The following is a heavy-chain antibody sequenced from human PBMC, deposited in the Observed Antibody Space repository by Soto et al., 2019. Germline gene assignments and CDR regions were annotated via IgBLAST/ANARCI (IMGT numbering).Heavy chain of an antibody. Sequence: WGSLILSCAASGFTFSSYAMSWVRQAPGKGLEWVSAISGSGGSTYYADSVKGRFTISRDNSKNTLYLQMNSLRAEDTAVYYCAKPAGIAVAATEGYAFDIWGQGTMVTVSS. J-gene: IGHJ3*02. CDR3: AKPAGIAVAATEGYAFDI. D-gene: IGHD6-19*01. V-gene: IGHV3-23*01. CDR2: ISGSGGST. CDR1: GFTFSSYA.